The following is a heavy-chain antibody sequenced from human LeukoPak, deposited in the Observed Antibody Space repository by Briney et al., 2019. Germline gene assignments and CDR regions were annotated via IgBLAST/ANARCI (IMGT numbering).Heavy chain of an antibody. CDR1: GFTFSSYG. CDR3: ARDRYSSSSPFDY. J-gene: IGHJ4*02. D-gene: IGHD6-6*01. Sequence: GGSLRLSCAASGFTFSSYGMHWVRQAPGKGLEWVAVIWYDGSNKYYADSVKGRFIISRDNSKNTLYLQMNSLRAEDTAVYYCARDRYSSSSPFDYWGQGTLVTVSS. V-gene: IGHV3-33*01. CDR2: IWYDGSNK.